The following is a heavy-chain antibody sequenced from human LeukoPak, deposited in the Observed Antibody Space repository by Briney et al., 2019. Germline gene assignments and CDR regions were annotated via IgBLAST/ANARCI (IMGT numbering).Heavy chain of an antibody. V-gene: IGHV3-48*03. CDR3: AELGITMIGGV. Sequence: GGSLRLAGAPSGFTFSGYEVIWARSPPGRGLGGVSYSSSSGSTISYADSVKGRFTISRDNAKNSLYLQMNSLRAEDTAVYYCAELGITMIGGVWGKGTTVTISS. J-gene: IGHJ6*04. D-gene: IGHD3-10*02. CDR1: GFTFSGYE. CDR2: SSSSGSTI.